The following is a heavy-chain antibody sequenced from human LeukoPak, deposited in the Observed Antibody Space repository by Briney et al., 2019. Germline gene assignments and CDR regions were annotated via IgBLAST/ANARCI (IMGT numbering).Heavy chain of an antibody. J-gene: IGHJ3*01. CDR2: ISSSGSTI. D-gene: IGHD3-10*01. V-gene: IGHV3-48*03. CDR3: ARDYYGSAWDAFDV. Sequence: GGSLRLSCAASGFTFSSYEMNWVRQALGKGLEWVSYISSSGSTIYYADSVKGRFTISRDNAKNSLYLQMNSLRAEDTAVYFCARDYYGSAWDAFDVWGQGTMVTVSS. CDR1: GFTFSSYE.